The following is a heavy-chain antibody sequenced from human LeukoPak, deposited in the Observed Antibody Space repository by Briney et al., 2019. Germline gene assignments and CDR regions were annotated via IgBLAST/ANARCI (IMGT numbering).Heavy chain of an antibody. V-gene: IGHV4-4*02. CDR1: GGSISSTNY. Sequence: SETLSLTCAVSGGSISSTNYWSWVRQPPGKGLEWIGEIYHTGRTNYNPSLKSRVTISVDRSKNQFSLKLSSVTAADTALYYCATLANYGSGSPVDCWGQGTLVTVSS. J-gene: IGHJ4*02. D-gene: IGHD3-10*01. CDR2: IYHTGRT. CDR3: ATLANYGSGSPVDC.